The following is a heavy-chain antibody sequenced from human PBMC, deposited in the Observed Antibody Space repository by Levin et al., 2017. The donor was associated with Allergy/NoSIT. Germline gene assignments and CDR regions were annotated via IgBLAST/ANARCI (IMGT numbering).Heavy chain of an antibody. CDR3: AREIAVAGRGWFDP. J-gene: IGHJ5*02. D-gene: IGHD6-19*01. V-gene: IGHV4-34*01. CDR1: GGSFSGYY. Sequence: SETLSLTCAVYGGSFSGYYWSWIRQPPGKGLEWIGEINHSGSTNYNPSLKSRVTISVDTSKNQFSLKLSSVTAADTAVYYCAREIAVAGRGWFDPWGQGTLVTVSS. CDR2: INHSGST.